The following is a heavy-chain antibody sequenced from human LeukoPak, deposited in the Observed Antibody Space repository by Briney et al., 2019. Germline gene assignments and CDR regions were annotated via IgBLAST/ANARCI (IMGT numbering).Heavy chain of an antibody. CDR2: ISSSSSYT. CDR1: GLTVSSSY. J-gene: IGHJ4*02. Sequence: GGSLRLSCAASGLTVSSSYMSWVRQAPGKGLEWVSYISSSSSYTNYADSVKGRFTISRDNAKNSLYLQMNSLRTEDTALYYCAKDRPVVSYWGQGTLVTVSS. D-gene: IGHD4-23*01. CDR3: AKDRPVVSY. V-gene: IGHV3-11*05.